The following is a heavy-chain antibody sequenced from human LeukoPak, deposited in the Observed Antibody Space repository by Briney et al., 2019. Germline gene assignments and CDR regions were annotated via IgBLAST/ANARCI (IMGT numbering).Heavy chain of an antibody. CDR2: IYYSGST. CDR3: ARDPYDSSGYYDS. Sequence: SETLSLTCTVSGGSISSSSYYWGWIRQPPGKGLEWIGSIYYSGSTYYNPSLKSRVTISVDRSKNQFSLKLTSVTAADTAVYYCARDPYDSSGYYDSWGQGGLVTVSS. J-gene: IGHJ4*02. V-gene: IGHV4-39*07. CDR1: GGSISSSSYY. D-gene: IGHD3-22*01.